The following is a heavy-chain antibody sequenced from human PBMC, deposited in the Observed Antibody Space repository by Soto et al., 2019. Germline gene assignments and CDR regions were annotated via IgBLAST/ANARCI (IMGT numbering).Heavy chain of an antibody. CDR3: ETPRPAVDFDL. V-gene: IGHV5-51*01. CDR1: EYSLSSYW. D-gene: IGHD2-2*01. J-gene: IGHJ3*01. CDR2: SYPGDSDT. Sequence: GESLKISCQGSEYSLSSYWIAWVRQTPGKGLEWMGLSYPGDSDTRYSPSFQGQVIISVDKSINTAYLQWTSLKASDTAMYYCETPRPAVDFDLWAQGSMVTASS.